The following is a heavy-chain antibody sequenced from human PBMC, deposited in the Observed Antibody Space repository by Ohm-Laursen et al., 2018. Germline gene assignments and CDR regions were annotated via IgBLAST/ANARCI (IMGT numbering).Heavy chain of an antibody. CDR3: AKIAYSGSYYYGMDV. V-gene: IGHV1-2*02. D-gene: IGHD1-26*01. Sequence: GSSVKVSCKASGYSFTNYHMQWVRQAPGQGLEWMGWINSNSGGTHYAQKFQGRVTMTRDTSMTTAYMELTRLKSDDTAVYYCAKIAYSGSYYYGMDVWGQGTTVIVSS. CDR1: GYSFTNYH. J-gene: IGHJ6*02. CDR2: INSNSGGT.